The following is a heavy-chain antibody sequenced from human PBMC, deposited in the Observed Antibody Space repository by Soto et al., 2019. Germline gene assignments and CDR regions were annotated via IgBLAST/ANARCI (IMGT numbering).Heavy chain of an antibody. CDR3: ARSDGGIAAAGTDFDY. V-gene: IGHV4-61*01. J-gene: IGHJ4*02. D-gene: IGHD6-13*01. CDR2: IYYSGST. CDR1: GGSVSSGSYY. Sequence: PSETLSLTCTGSGGSVSSGSYYWSWIRQPPGKGLEWIGYIYYSGSTNYNPSLKSRVTISVDTSKNQFSLKLSSVTAADTAVYYCARSDGGIAAAGTDFDYWGQGTLVTAPQ.